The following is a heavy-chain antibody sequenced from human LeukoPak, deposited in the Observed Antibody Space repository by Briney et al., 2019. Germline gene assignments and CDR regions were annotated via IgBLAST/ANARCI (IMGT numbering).Heavy chain of an antibody. D-gene: IGHD1-26*01. CDR1: GFTFSSYS. Sequence: GSLRLSCAASGFTFSSYSMNWVRQAPGKGLGVVSSISSSSSYIYYADSVKGRFTISRDNAKNSLYLQMNSLRAEDTAVFYCARGTVGAKYYFDYWGQGTLVTVSS. V-gene: IGHV3-21*01. CDR3: ARGTVGAKYYFDY. CDR2: ISSSSSYI. J-gene: IGHJ4*02.